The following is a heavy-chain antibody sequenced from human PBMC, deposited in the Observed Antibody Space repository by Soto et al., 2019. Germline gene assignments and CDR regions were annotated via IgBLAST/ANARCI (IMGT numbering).Heavy chain of an antibody. D-gene: IGHD7-27*01. CDR1: GGSISSSSYY. J-gene: IGHJ4*02. V-gene: IGHV4-39*01. CDR3: ARPGVGFTPPNPSALFDY. CDR2: IYYSGST. Sequence: QLQLQESGPGLVKPSETLSLTCTVSGGSISSSSYYWGWIRQPPGKGLEWIGSIYYSGSTYYNPYPRSLVTTSGDPSKYKFSLKLSSVTAAYTAVYYCARPGVGFTPPNPSALFDYWVQGTLVTVSS.